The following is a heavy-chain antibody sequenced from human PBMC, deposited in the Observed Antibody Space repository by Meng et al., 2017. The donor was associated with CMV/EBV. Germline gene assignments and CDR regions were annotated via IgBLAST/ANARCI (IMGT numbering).Heavy chain of an antibody. CDR3: ADENKVEFCSSTSCYTKQDVDV. Sequence: SVKVSCKASGGTFSSYVISWVRQAPGQGLEWMGGIIPIFGTANYAQKFQGRVTITTDESTSTAYMELSSLKSEDTAVYYCADENKVEFCSSTSCYTKQDVDVWGQGTTVTVSS. D-gene: IGHD2-2*02. V-gene: IGHV1-69*05. CDR2: IIPIFGTA. CDR1: GGTFSSYV. J-gene: IGHJ6*02.